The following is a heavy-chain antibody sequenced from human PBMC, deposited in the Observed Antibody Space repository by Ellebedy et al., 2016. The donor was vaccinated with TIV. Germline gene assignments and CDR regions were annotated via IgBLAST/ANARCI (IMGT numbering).Heavy chain of an antibody. CDR1: GDSISSGSYY. V-gene: IGHV4-61*02. D-gene: IGHD2-15*01. J-gene: IGHJ6*03. CDR2: FYTSGDI. CDR3: ARRGAPGSSYYYMDV. Sequence: LRLXCTVSGDSISSGSYYWSWIRQPAGKGLEWIGRFYTSGDINYNPSLKSRVTMSVDTSKNQFSLKLSSVTAADTAVYYCARRGAPGSSYYYMDVWGKGTTVTVSS.